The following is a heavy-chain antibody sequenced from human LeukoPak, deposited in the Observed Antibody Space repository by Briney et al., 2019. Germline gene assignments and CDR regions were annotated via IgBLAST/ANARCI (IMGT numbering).Heavy chain of an antibody. CDR2: IYYSGST. CDR1: GGSISTYY. D-gene: IGHD1-26*01. CDR3: ARSLRPGDFDY. Sequence: SETLSLTCTVSGGSISTYYWSWIRQPPGRGLEWIGYIYYSGSTNYSPSLNSQVTISLDTSKNQFSLKLSSVTAADTAVYYCARSLRPGDFDYWGQGTLVTVSS. J-gene: IGHJ4*02. V-gene: IGHV4-59*01.